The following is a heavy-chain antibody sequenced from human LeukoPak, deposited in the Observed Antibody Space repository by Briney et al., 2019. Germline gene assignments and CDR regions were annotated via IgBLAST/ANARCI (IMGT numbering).Heavy chain of an antibody. D-gene: IGHD6-13*01. CDR3: ARDTSANSIDY. CDR1: EFTFSTYA. CDR2: ISDDESNK. J-gene: IGHJ4*02. V-gene: IGHV3-30-3*01. Sequence: PGGSLRLSCAASEFTFSTYAMHWVRQAPGKGLEWVAVISDDESNKYYADSVKGRFTISRDNSKNTLYLQMNSLITEDTAVYYCARDTSANSIDYWGQGTLVTVSS.